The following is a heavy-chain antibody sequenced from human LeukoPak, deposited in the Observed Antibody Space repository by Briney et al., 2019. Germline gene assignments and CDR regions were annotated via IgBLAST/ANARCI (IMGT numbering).Heavy chain of an antibody. J-gene: IGHJ6*03. V-gene: IGHV4-4*02. CDR1: GGSISSRNW. Sequence: SETLSLTCAVSGGSISSRNWWSWVRQPPGKGLEWIGEIYHTGSTVYNPSLKSRVTMSVDKSKNHFSLKLSSVTAADTAVYYCASPSGNYYYYMDVWGKGTTVTVSS. D-gene: IGHD1-26*01. CDR3: ASPSGNYYYYMDV. CDR2: IYHTGST.